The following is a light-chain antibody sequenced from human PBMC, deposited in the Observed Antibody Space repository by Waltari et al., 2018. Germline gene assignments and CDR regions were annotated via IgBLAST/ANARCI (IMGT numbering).Light chain of an antibody. J-gene: IGLJ1*01. V-gene: IGLV2-23*03. CDR2: EGS. CDR1: SSDIGSYNL. CDR3: CSYAGSSTFPYV. Sequence: QSALTQPRSVSGSPGQSVTISCTGTSSDIGSYNLVSWYQQHPGKAPKLMIYEGSKRPSGVSNRFSGSKSGNTASLTISGLQAEDEADYYCCSYAGSSTFPYVFGTGTKVTVL.